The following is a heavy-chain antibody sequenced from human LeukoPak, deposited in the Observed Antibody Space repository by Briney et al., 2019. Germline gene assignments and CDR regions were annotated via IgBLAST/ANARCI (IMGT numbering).Heavy chain of an antibody. CDR1: GGSISNYF. CDR3: ARAATTDYYYYYMDV. J-gene: IGHJ6*03. V-gene: IGHV4-4*07. CDR2: IYTSGST. Sequence: SETLSLTCTVSGGSISNYFWIWIRQPAGKGLEWIGRIYTSGSTNYKPSLKSRVTMSVDTSKNQFSLKLSSVTAADTAVYYCARAATTDYYYYYMDVWGKGTTVTVSS. D-gene: IGHD1-7*01.